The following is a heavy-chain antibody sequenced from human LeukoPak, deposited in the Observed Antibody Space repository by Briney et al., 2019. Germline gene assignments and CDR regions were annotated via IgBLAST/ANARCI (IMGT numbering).Heavy chain of an antibody. D-gene: IGHD5-24*01. CDR1: GYRFTSQY. Sequence: ASVKVSCKASGYRFTSQYVHWVRQAPGQGLEWMGIINPTGGSTRNAQKFQGRFSMTGDTSASTVYMELSRLRSEDTAVYYCASFYNTNDALDIWGQGTMVTVSS. J-gene: IGHJ3*02. V-gene: IGHV1-46*01. CDR2: INPTGGST. CDR3: ASFYNTNDALDI.